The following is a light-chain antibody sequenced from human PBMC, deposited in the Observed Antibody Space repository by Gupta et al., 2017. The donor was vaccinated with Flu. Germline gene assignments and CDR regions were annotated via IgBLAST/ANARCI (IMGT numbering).Light chain of an antibody. CDR1: QSISNY. V-gene: IGKV1-39*01. CDR2: SAS. Sequence: SLVESVGDRVTITCRASQSISNYLNWYQQKPGKAPKLRIYSASTLQSGVPSRFSGSGYGTDFSLTIAVREVEDFATYYCQQADSCPPWTFGQGSRVEIK. CDR3: QQADSCPPWT. J-gene: IGKJ1*01.